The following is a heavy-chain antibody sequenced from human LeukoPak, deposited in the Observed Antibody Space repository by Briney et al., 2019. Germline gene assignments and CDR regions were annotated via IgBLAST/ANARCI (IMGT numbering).Heavy chain of an antibody. CDR3: ASRGPYGKFNY. V-gene: IGHV4-34*01. CDR1: GGSISSYY. J-gene: IGHJ4*02. Sequence: PSETLSLTCTVSGGSISSYYWSWIRQPPGKGLEWIGEINHSGSTNYNPSLKSRVTISVDTSKNQFSLKLSSVTAADTAVYYCASRGPYGKFNYWGQGTLVTVSS. D-gene: IGHD3-10*01. CDR2: INHSGST.